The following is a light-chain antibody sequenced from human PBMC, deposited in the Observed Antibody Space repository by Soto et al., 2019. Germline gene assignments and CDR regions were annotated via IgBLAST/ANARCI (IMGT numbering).Light chain of an antibody. Sequence: DNQMTQSPSSLSASVGDRVTITCRARPGVSNYLAWYQQQPGKAPKLLIHGASTCESGVPSRYSGSGSGTDFTLTISSLQPEDLATYYCQQYNSAPYTFGPGTRVDIK. V-gene: IGKV1-27*01. CDR3: QQYNSAPYT. J-gene: IGKJ3*01. CDR1: PGVSNY. CDR2: GAS.